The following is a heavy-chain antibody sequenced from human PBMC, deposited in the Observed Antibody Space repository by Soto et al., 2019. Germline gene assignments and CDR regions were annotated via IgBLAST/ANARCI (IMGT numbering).Heavy chain of an antibody. V-gene: IGHV1-69*13. J-gene: IGHJ6*02. CDR1: GGTFSSYA. CDR2: IIPIFGTA. Sequence: GASVKVSCKASGGTFSSYAISWVRQAPGQGLEWMGGIIPIFGTANYAQKFQGRVTITADESTSTAYMELSSLRSEDTAVYYCARRGSGAVEYSSWRPTYYYYGMDVWGQGTTVTVSS. CDR3: ARRGSGAVEYSSWRPTYYYYGMDV. D-gene: IGHD6-6*01.